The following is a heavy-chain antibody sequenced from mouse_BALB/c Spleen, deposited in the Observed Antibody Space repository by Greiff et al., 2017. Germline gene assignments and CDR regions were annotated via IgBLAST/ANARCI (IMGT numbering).Heavy chain of an antibody. Sequence: EVMLVESGGGLVQPGGSRKLSCAASGFTFSSFGMHWVRQAPEKGLEWVAYISSGSSTIYYADTVKGRFTISRDNPKNTLFLQMTSLRSEDTAMDYCAIGGIYGYLFDYWGQGTTLTVSS. D-gene: IGHD2-2*01. J-gene: IGHJ2*01. CDR3: AIGGIYGYLFDY. CDR2: ISSGSSTI. CDR1: GFTFSSFG. V-gene: IGHV5-17*02.